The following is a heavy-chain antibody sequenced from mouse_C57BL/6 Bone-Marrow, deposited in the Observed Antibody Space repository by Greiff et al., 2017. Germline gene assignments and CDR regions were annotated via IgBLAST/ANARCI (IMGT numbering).Heavy chain of an antibody. V-gene: IGHV10-1*01. CDR2: IRSKSNNYAT. J-gene: IGHJ3*01. CDR1: GFSFTTYA. Sequence: EVQLVESGGGLVQPKGSLKLSCAASGFSFTTYAMNWVRQAPGKGLEWVARIRSKSNNYATYYADAVKDRFNISREHTYSVLYLQMNNLKTVDTAMNYCVRWGFAYWGQGTLVTVSA. CDR3: VRWGFAY.